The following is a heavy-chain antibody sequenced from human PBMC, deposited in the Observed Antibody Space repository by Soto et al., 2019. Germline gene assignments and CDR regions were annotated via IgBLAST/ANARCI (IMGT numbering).Heavy chain of an antibody. V-gene: IGHV1-8*02. J-gene: IGHJ3*02. CDR1: GYTFTTYA. CDR3: ARERVHAFDI. CDR2: MNPNSGNT. Sequence: GASVKVSCKASGYTFTTYAINWVRQAPGQGLEWMGWMNPNSGNTGYAQKFQGRVTMTRNTSISTAYMELSSLRSEDTAIYYCARERVHAFDIWGQGTMVTVSS.